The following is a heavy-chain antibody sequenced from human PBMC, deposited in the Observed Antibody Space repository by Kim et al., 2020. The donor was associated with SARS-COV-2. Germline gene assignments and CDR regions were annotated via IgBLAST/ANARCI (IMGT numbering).Heavy chain of an antibody. CDR1: GGSISSGGYY. J-gene: IGHJ6*02. Sequence: SETLSLTCTVSGGSISSGGYYWSWIRQHPGKGLEWIGNIYYSGSTYYNPSLKSRVTISVDTSKNQFSLKLSSVTAADTAVYYCARDFLCGETSYGMDVWGQGTPVTVSS. CDR3: ARDFLCGETSYGMDV. CDR2: IYYSGST. V-gene: IGHV4-31*03. D-gene: IGHD2-2*01.